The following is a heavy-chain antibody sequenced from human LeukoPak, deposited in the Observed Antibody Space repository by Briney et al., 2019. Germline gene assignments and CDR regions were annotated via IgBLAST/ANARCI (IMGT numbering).Heavy chain of an antibody. CDR1: GGTFSSYA. J-gene: IGHJ4*02. V-gene: IGHV1-69*13. CDR2: IIPIFGTA. Sequence: GASVKVSCKASGGTFSSYAISWVRQAPGQGLEWMGGIIPIFGTANYAQKFQGRVTITADESTSTAYMELSSLRSEDTAVYYCARDSPSTMVRGGHFDYWGQGTLVTVSS. D-gene: IGHD3-10*01. CDR3: ARDSPSTMVRGGHFDY.